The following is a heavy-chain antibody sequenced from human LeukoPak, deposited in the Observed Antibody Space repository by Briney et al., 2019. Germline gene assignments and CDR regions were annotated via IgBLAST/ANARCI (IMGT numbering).Heavy chain of an antibody. V-gene: IGHV3-20*04. CDR1: GFKFDDYG. CDR3: AGYYYDSSRGFDL. Sequence: GGSLRLSCAASGFKFDDYGMSWVRQAPGKGLEWVCDINWNGAWTGYADSVKGRFTISRDNAKNSLYLQMNSLRAENTALYYCAGYYYDSSRGFDLWGQGTLVTVSA. CDR2: INWNGAWT. D-gene: IGHD3-22*01. J-gene: IGHJ5*02.